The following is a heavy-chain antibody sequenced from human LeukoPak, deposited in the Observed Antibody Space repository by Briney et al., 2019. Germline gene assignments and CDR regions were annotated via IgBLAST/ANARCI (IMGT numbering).Heavy chain of an antibody. Sequence: GESLKISCKASGYSFTSCWIGWVRQMPGKGLEWMGIIFPGDSDTRYSPSFQGQVTISADKSVSTAYLQWTSLKASDSAMYYCAIHPEGSSGASSWGQGTLVTVSS. D-gene: IGHD2-15*01. CDR1: GYSFTSCW. J-gene: IGHJ5*02. CDR2: IFPGDSDT. V-gene: IGHV5-51*01. CDR3: AIHPEGSSGASS.